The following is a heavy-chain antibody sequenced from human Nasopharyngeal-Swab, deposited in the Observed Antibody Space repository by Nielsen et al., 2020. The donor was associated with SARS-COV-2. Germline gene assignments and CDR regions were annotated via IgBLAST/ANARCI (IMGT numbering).Heavy chain of an antibody. CDR2: INPSGGST. CDR3: ARARGGYCSGGSCYFDY. D-gene: IGHD2-15*01. V-gene: IGHV1-46*01. Sequence: ASVKVSCKASGYTFTNHFMHWVRQAPGQGLEWMGMINPSGGSTGYAQNFQGRVTVTRDTSTSTVYMELSSLRSEDTAVYYCARARGGYCSGGSCYFDYWGQGTLVTVSS. J-gene: IGHJ4*02. CDR1: GYTFTNHF.